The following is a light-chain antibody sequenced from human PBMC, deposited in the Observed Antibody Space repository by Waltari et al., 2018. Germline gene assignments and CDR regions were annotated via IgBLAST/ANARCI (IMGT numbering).Light chain of an antibody. CDR2: WAS. J-gene: IGKJ1*01. CDR3: QQYYSTPLT. Sequence: DIVMPQSPDSLAVSLGERATINCNSSQSVLYSSNNKNYLAWYQQKPGQPPKLLIYWASTRESGVPDRFSGSGSGTDFTLTISSLQAEDVAVYYCQQYYSTPLTFGQGTKVEIK. V-gene: IGKV4-1*01. CDR1: QSVLYSSNNKNY.